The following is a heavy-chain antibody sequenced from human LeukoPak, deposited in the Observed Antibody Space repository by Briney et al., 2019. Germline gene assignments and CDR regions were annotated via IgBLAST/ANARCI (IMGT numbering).Heavy chain of an antibody. D-gene: IGHD6-13*01. J-gene: IGHJ6*02. Sequence: GGSLRLSCAASGFTFDDYAMHWGRQAPGKGLEWVSLISGDGGSTYYADSGKGRFTISRDNSKNSLYLQMNSLRTEDTALYYCAKDLGSSSWPPYYYYYYGMDVWGQGTTVTVSS. CDR1: GFTFDDYA. V-gene: IGHV3-43*02. CDR2: ISGDGGST. CDR3: AKDLGSSSWPPYYYYYYGMDV.